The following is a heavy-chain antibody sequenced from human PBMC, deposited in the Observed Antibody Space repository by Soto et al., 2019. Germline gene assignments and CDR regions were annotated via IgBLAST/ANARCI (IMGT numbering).Heavy chain of an antibody. Sequence: QVQLVQSGAEVWKPGASVKVSCNASGYTFTTYDINWLRQARGEGLQWMGWMNPDSGTTGYAQTFQGSVTLTRDTSMNPAYMELSRLTYEDTAVYYCTKNRRETGDFDFWGQGTLVTVSS. CDR1: GYTFTTYD. J-gene: IGHJ4*02. CDR2: MNPDSGTT. V-gene: IGHV1-8*01. CDR3: TKNRRETGDFDF. D-gene: IGHD7-27*01.